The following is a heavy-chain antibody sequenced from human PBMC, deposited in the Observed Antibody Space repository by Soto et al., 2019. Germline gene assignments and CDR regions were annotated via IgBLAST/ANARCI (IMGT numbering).Heavy chain of an antibody. CDR1: GLTVSSNY. CDR3: PRGPYGTGGDYYYGMDV. J-gene: IGHJ6*02. D-gene: IGHD3-10*01. CDR2: IYGGGST. Sequence: EVQLVESGGGLVQTGGSLRLSCAVSGLTVSSNYMSWVRQAPGEGLEWVSVIYGGGSTFYADSVKGRFTISRESSKNTLYCQMNSLRAEDTAVYYWPRGPYGTGGDYYYGMDVWGQGTTVTVSS. V-gene: IGHV3-53*04.